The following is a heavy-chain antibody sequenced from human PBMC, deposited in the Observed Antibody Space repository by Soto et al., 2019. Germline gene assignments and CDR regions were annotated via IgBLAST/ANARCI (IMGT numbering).Heavy chain of an antibody. Sequence: QVQLVQSGAEVKKPGASVKVSCKVSGYTLNEVAMHWVRQAPGKGLEWLGGFDPDEAETIYAQHFQGRVAMTEVTSTDTVYMELSSLRSEDTALYFCTTYHGDYNFDHWGQGTLVTVSS. V-gene: IGHV1-24*01. J-gene: IGHJ5*02. CDR3: TTYHGDYNFDH. D-gene: IGHD4-17*01. CDR1: GYTLNEVA. CDR2: FDPDEAET.